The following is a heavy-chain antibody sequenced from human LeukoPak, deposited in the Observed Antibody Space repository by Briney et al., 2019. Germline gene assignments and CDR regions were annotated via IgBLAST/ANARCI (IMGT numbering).Heavy chain of an antibody. D-gene: IGHD3-3*01. CDR2: ISSYNGNT. J-gene: IGHJ6*03. V-gene: IGHV1-18*01. CDR1: GYTFSTYS. CDR3: ARGSIFGVVTSYYYYYMDV. Sequence: ASVKVSCKASGYTFSTYSVSWVRQAPGQGLEWMGWISSYNGNTHFAQKFQGRITMTTDTSTSTAYMELSSLRSEDTAVYYCARGSIFGVVTSYYYYYMDVWGKGTTVTVSS.